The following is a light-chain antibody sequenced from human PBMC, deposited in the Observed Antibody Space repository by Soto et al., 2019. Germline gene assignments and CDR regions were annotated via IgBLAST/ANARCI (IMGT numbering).Light chain of an antibody. CDR3: QQLNPAPPYT. Sequence: ILVTQSPTSLSASVGDRDTITWRAIQGINTYLAWFHQTPGNDPKLLIYAASTLVSGVPSRFSGSGSGTEFTLTISSLQPEDFATYYCQQLNPAPPYTFGQVTKVE. CDR1: QGINTY. J-gene: IGKJ2*01. CDR2: AAS. V-gene: IGKV1-9*01.